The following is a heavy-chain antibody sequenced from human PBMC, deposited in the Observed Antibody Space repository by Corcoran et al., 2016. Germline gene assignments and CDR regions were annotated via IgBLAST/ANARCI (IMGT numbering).Heavy chain of an antibody. V-gene: IGHV1-69*01. CDR2: IIPIFGTA. CDR3: ATGVVVAATLGYYYYGMDV. CDR1: GGTFSSYA. J-gene: IGHJ6*02. Sequence: QVQLVQSGAEVKKPGSSVKVSCKASGGTFSSYAISWVRQAPGQGLEWMGGIIPIFGTANYAQKFQGRVTITADESTSTAYMELRSLRSEDTAVYYCATGVVVAATLGYYYYGMDVWGQGTTVTVSS. D-gene: IGHD2-15*01.